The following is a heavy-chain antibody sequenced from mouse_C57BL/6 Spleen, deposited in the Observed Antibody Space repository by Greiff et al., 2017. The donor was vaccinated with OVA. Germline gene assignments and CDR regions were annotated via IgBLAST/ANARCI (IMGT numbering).Heavy chain of an antibody. CDR3: AREFYLAGYAMDY. CDR2: INPYNGDT. Sequence: VQLKESGPELVKPGDSVKISCKASGYSFTGYFMNWVMQSHGKSLEWIGRINPYNGDTFYNQKFKGKATLTVDKSSSTAHMELRSLTSEDSAVYYCAREFYLAGYAMDYWGQGTSVTVSS. D-gene: IGHD5-1*01. V-gene: IGHV1-20*01. J-gene: IGHJ4*01. CDR1: GYSFTGYF.